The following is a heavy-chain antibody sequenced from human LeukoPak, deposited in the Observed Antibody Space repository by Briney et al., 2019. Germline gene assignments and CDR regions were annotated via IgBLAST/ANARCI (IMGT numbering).Heavy chain of an antibody. Sequence: SETLSLTCTVSGGSISSGSYYWSWIRQPAGKGLEWIGRIYSSGSTNYNPSLKSRVTISLDTSKNQFSLKLSSVTAADTAVYYCASNSQQYFQHWGQGTLVTVSS. CDR3: ASNSQQYFQH. J-gene: IGHJ1*01. V-gene: IGHV4-61*02. D-gene: IGHD6-13*01. CDR1: GGSISSGSYY. CDR2: IYSSGST.